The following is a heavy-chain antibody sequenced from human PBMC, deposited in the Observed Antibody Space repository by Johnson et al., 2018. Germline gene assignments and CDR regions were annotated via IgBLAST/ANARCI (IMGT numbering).Heavy chain of an antibody. CDR2: IRSKANCYAT. CDR1: GFTSSGSA. V-gene: IGHV3-73*01. CDR3: TSEGH. J-gene: IGHJ1*01. Sequence: VQLVESGGGVVQPGRSLRLSCAASGFTSSGSAMHWVRQASGKGLEWIGRIRSKANCYATAYAASVKGRFTISRDDSKNTAYLQMNRLKTEDTAVYYCTSEGHWGQGMLVTVSA.